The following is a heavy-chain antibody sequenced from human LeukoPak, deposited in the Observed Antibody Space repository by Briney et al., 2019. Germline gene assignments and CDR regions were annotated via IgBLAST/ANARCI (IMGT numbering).Heavy chain of an antibody. Sequence: GGSLRFSCTAYGFTVSGVWMTWVPQAPGKGLQGGSEIGGSGGAIYYADHVRGRFTISRDNSKNTLYLEMNSLRAEDTSLYYCALQGGDARLTKLRGVIMHNFHFWGQGTLVTVSS. V-gene: IGHV3-23*01. D-gene: IGHD3-10*01. CDR1: GFTVSGVW. J-gene: IGHJ4*02. CDR2: IGGSGGAI. CDR3: ALQGGDARLTKLRGVIMHNFHF.